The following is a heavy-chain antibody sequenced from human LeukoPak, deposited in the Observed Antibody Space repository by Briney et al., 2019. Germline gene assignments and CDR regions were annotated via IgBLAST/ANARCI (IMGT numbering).Heavy chain of an antibody. CDR3: AKGTHLSNSYNWLDS. CDR2: VNTEGTTT. CDR1: GFPLNTYW. V-gene: IGHV3-74*03. Sequence: PGGSLRLSCVASGFPLNTYWMHWVRQAPGKGLVWVSRVNTEGTTTEYADSVKGRFTISRDNAKDTLYLQMNSLRDEDTAVYFCAKGTHLSNSYNWLDSWGQGTLVTVSS. D-gene: IGHD4-11*01. J-gene: IGHJ5*01.